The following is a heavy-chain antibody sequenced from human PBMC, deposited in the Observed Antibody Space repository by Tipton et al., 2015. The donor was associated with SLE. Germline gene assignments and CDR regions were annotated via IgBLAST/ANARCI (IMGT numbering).Heavy chain of an antibody. Sequence: TLSLTCTVSGGSISSGGYHWSWIRQHPGKGLEWIGYIYHSGSTYYNPSLKSRVTISVDTSKNQFSLKLSSVTAADTAVYYCAGMSYPREGYFDYWGQGTLVTVSS. CDR1: GGSISSGGYH. J-gene: IGHJ4*02. CDR2: IYHSGST. V-gene: IGHV4-31*03. CDR3: AGMSYPREGYFDY. D-gene: IGHD1-26*01.